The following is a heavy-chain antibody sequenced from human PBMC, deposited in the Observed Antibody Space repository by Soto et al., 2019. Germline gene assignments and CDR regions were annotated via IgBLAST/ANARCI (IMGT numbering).Heavy chain of an antibody. CDR3: ASRDPGTSFDY. CDR2: IYRTGST. J-gene: IGHJ4*02. D-gene: IGHD1-7*01. CDR1: GGSFTSNNW. Sequence: SETLSLTCAASGGSFTSNNWWTWVRHPPGQGLEWIGEIYRTGSTNYNPSLKSRVTISLDKSENHLSLKVTSLTAADTAGYYCASRDPGTSFDYWGQGTLVTVPS. V-gene: IGHV4-4*02.